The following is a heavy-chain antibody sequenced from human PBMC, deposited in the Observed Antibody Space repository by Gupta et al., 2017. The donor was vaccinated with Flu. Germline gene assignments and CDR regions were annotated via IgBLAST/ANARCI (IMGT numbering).Heavy chain of an antibody. CDR3: ARSNVAYYYYALGV. V-gene: IGHV4-38-2*01. J-gene: IGHJ6*02. CDR2: IYHSGDT. Sequence: QVRLQESGPGLVKPSETLPLTCAVSGYSISSGSFWGWIRQPPGKGLEWIGTIYHSGDTHYNPSLESRVTILVDTSKNQFSLNLNSVTATDTAVYYCARSNVAYYYYALGVWGPGTTVTVSS. D-gene: IGHD2-8*01. CDR1: GYSISSGSF.